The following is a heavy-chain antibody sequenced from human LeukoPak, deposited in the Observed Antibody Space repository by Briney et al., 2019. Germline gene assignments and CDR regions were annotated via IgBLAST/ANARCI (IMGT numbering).Heavy chain of an antibody. Sequence: GGSLRLSCAASGFTFNSYAMHWVRQAPGKGLEWVGRIKIKTDGGTTDYAAPVKGRFTISRDDSKNTLYLQMNSLKTEDTAVYYCTTDFRKLWFGETYGMDVWGQGTTVTISS. J-gene: IGHJ6*02. CDR2: IKIKTDGGTT. D-gene: IGHD3-10*01. V-gene: IGHV3-15*01. CDR1: GFTFNSYA. CDR3: TTDFRKLWFGETYGMDV.